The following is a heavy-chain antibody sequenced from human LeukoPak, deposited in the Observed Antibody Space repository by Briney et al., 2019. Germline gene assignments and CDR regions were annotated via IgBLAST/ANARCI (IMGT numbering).Heavy chain of an antibody. CDR3: ARWCSGSCLT. CDR2: ISSRSSTI. CDR1: GFTFSNFG. D-gene: IGHD6-13*01. Sequence: GGSLRLSCAASGFTFSNFGVNWVRQAPGKGLEWVSYISSRSSTIYYADSVKGRCTISRDNAKNSLYLQMNSLRAEDTAVYYCARWCSGSCLTWGQGTLVTVSS. V-gene: IGHV3-48*04. J-gene: IGHJ5*02.